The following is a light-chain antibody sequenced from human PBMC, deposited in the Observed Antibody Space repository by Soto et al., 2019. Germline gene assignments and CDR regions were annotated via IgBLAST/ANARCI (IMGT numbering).Light chain of an antibody. CDR3: QQIYNIPSP. Sequence: DIQMTQSPFSLSASVADRVTITCRTSQSISSDLNWYQQKAGKPPKLLIYAASSLQSGVPSRFSVSGSRTLITLTINSLHPEDFATYYCQQIYNIPSPFAQGTLLEIK. CDR1: QSISSD. J-gene: IGKJ5*01. V-gene: IGKV1-39*01. CDR2: AAS.